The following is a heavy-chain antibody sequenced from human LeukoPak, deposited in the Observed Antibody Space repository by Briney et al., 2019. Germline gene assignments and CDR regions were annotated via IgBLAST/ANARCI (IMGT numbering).Heavy chain of an antibody. CDR3: ARSWYSSSPDDAFDI. CDR2: IYPGDSDT. Sequence: KRGESLKISCKGSGYSFTSYWIGWVRQMPGKGLEWMGIIYPGDSDTRYSPSFQGQVTISADKSNSTAYLQWSSLKASDTAMYYCARSWYSSSPDDAFDIWGQGTMVTVSS. V-gene: IGHV5-51*01. D-gene: IGHD6-13*01. J-gene: IGHJ3*02. CDR1: GYSFTSYW.